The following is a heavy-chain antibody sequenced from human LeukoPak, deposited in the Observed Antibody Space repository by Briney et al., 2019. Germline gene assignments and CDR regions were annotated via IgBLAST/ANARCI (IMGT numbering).Heavy chain of an antibody. CDR2: IDYSGHT. Sequence: PSETLSLTCTVSGASISSSSRADYFFWGWIRQAPGKGLEWIGSIDYSGHTYYNPSLKTRATISVDTPKNQFSLSRRSVTAADTAVYYCARPLYDSWDRFDPWGQGTLITVS. V-gene: IGHV4-39*01. CDR3: ARPLYDSWDRFDP. J-gene: IGHJ5*02. D-gene: IGHD3-16*01. CDR1: GASISSSSRADYFF.